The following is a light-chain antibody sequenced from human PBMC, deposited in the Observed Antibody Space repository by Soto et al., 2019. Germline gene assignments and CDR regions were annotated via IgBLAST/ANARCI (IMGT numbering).Light chain of an antibody. Sequence: EIVLTQSPGTLSLSPGERATLSCRASQSVSSSYLAWYQQKPSQAPRLLIYGASSRATGIPDRFSGSGSGTDFTLTITRLEPEDFAVYYCQHYRTSFGGGTKVEIK. CDR2: GAS. CDR3: QHYRTS. CDR1: QSVSSSY. J-gene: IGKJ4*01. V-gene: IGKV3-20*01.